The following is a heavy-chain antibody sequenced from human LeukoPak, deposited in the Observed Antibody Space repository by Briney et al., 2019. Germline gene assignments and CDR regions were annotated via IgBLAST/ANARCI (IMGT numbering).Heavy chain of an antibody. CDR3: ARVPVGEDLDY. Sequence: ASVKVSCKASGYTFTGYYMHWVRQARGQGREWMGWINPDSGGTNYDQKFQGRVTLTRDASISAAYMELSRLTSDDTAVYYCARVPVGEDLDYWGQGTLVTVSS. V-gene: IGHV1-2*02. CDR2: INPDSGGT. J-gene: IGHJ4*02. D-gene: IGHD3-16*01. CDR1: GYTFTGYY.